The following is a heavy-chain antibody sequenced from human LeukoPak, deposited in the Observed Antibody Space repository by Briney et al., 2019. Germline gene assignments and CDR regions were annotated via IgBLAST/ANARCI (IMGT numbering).Heavy chain of an antibody. CDR1: GYTFTGYY. CDR3: ARDRTTVTTGYYGMDV. V-gene: IGHV1-2*02. J-gene: IGHJ6*02. Sequence: ASVKVSCKASGYTFTGYYMNWVRQAPGQGLEWLGWINPNSGGTNYAQKFQGRVTMTRDTSISTAYMELSRLKSDDTAVYYCARDRTTVTTGYYGMDVWGQGTTVTVSS. D-gene: IGHD4-17*01. CDR2: INPNSGGT.